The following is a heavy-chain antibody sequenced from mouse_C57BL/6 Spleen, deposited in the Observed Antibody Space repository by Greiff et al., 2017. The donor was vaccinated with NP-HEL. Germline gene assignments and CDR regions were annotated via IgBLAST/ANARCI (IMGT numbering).Heavy chain of an antibody. CDR2: IRNKANNHAT. CDR3: TITTGVAPGAMDY. V-gene: IGHV6-6*01. D-gene: IGHD1-1*01. Sequence: EVKLEESGGGLVQPGGSMKLSCAASGFTFSDAWMDWVRQSPEKGLEWVAEIRNKANNHATYYAESVKGRFTISRDDSKSSVYLQMNSLRAEDTGIYYCTITTGVAPGAMDYWGQGTSVTVSS. CDR1: GFTFSDAW. J-gene: IGHJ4*01.